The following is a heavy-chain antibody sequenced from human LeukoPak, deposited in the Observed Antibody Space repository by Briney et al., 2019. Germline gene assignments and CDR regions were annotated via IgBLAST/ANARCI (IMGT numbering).Heavy chain of an antibody. CDR3: AKDPTHYRVWDSYESIGLSY. CDR1: GFSFSTTW. Sequence: GGSLSLSCAASGFSFSTTWMHWVRQPPGQGLVWVARITSDGTSISYAESVKGRFTISRDNSKNTLNLQMNSLRAEDTAVYYCAKDPTHYRVWDSYESIGLSYWGQGTLVTVSS. V-gene: IGHV3-74*03. J-gene: IGHJ4*02. CDR2: ITSDGTSI. D-gene: IGHD3-22*01.